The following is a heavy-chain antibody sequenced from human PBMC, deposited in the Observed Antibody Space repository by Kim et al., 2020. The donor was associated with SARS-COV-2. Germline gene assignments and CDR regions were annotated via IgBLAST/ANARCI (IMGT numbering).Heavy chain of an antibody. Sequence: GGSLRLSCVASGFTFGTFDMSWVRQAPGKGLEWVSVIKAPDGNTYYAESVRGRFTVSRDSATNTLYLQMNDLRVEDTAVYYCVKGAWLDYGGPGTVVTVST. J-gene: IGHJ4*02. CDR1: GFTFGTFD. D-gene: IGHD5-12*01. CDR3: VKGAWLDY. V-gene: IGHV3-23*01. CDR2: IKAPDGNT.